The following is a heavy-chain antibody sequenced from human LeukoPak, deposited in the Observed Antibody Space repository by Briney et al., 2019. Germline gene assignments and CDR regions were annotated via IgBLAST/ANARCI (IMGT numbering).Heavy chain of an antibody. CDR1: GFTFSSHW. V-gene: IGHV3-7*01. J-gene: IGHJ4*02. D-gene: IGHD2-15*01. CDR2: IKQDGSES. Sequence: PGGSLRLSCAASGFTFSSHWMDWVRQAPGKGLEWVANIKQDGSESYYLDSVKGRFTISRDNAKSSLYLQMNSLRAEDTAVYYCANVGVGWGQGTLVTVSS. CDR3: ANVGVG.